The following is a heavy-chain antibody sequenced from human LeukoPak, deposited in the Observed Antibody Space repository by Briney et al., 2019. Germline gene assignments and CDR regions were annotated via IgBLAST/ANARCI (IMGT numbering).Heavy chain of an antibody. D-gene: IGHD3-22*01. V-gene: IGHV1-18*04. CDR2: ISAYNGNT. CDR3: ARARLTPTYDSSGYAFDY. J-gene: IGHJ4*02. CDR1: GYTFTSYG. Sequence: ASVKVSCKASGYTFTSYGISWVRQAPGQGLEWMGWISAYNGNTNYAQKHQGRVTMTTDTSTSTAYMELWSLRSDDTAVYYCARARLTPTYDSSGYAFDYWGQGTLVTVSS.